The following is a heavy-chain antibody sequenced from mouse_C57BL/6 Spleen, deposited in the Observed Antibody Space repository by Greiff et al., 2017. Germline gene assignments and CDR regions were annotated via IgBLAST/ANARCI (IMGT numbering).Heavy chain of an antibody. CDR2: IHPNSGRT. CDR3: ARGGNYENFDY. J-gene: IGHJ2*01. CDR1: GYTFTSYW. D-gene: IGHD2-1*01. Sequence: QVQLQQPGAELVKPGASVKLSCKASGYTFTSYWMHWVKQRPGQGLEWIGMIHPNSGRTNYNEKFKSKATLTVDKSSSTAYMQLSSLTSEDSAVYYCARGGNYENFDYWGQGTTLTVSS. V-gene: IGHV1-64*01.